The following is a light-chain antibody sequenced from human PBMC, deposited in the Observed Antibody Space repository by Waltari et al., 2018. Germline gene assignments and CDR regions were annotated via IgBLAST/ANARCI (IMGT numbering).Light chain of an antibody. CDR3: QQYFAWPPVHT. J-gene: IGKJ2*01. CDR1: QSVGDN. CDR2: GAS. V-gene: IGKV3-15*01. Sequence: EIVMTQSPATLSLSPGERATLSCRDSQSVGDNLAWYQRKPGQAPRLLLFGASTRATGIPARFSGSGSGTEFTLTISSLQSEDFATYYCQQYFAWPPVHTFGQGTTLEIK.